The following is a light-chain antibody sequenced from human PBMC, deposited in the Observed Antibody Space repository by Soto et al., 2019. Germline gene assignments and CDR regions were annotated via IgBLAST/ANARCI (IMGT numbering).Light chain of an antibody. Sequence: HMTQSPSLLSASVGDRVNITCRASQGISTWLAWYQQKPEKAPKTLIYGASSLQSGVPSRFNGSGSGTEFTLTISSLQPEDFATYYCLQHKSYPLTYGGGTKVDIK. CDR2: GAS. CDR1: QGISTW. CDR3: LQHKSYPLT. J-gene: IGKJ4*01. V-gene: IGKV1D-16*01.